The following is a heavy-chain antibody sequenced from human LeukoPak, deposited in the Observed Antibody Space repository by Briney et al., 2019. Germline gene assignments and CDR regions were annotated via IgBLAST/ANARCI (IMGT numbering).Heavy chain of an antibody. CDR3: ARDRYYDFWSGYSTDDY. D-gene: IGHD3-3*01. Sequence: GGSLRLSCAASGFTFSSYAMSWVRQAPGKGLEWVSAISGSGGSTYYADSVKGRFTISRDNSKNTLYLQMNSLRAEDTAVYYCARDRYYDFWSGYSTDDYWGQGTLVTVSS. J-gene: IGHJ4*02. CDR1: GFTFSSYA. V-gene: IGHV3-23*01. CDR2: ISGSGGST.